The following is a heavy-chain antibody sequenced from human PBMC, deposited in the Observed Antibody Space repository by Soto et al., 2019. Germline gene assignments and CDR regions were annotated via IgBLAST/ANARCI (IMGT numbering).Heavy chain of an antibody. D-gene: IGHD5-18*01. J-gene: IGHJ4*02. CDR3: ASGTGRYSYGWSDY. CDR1: GFTFSSYG. CDR2: IWYDGSNK. V-gene: IGHV3-33*01. Sequence: GGSLRLSCAASGFTFSSYGMHWVRQAPGKGLEWVAVIWYDGSNKYYADSVKGRFTISRDNSKNTLYLQMNSLRAEDTAVYYCASGTGRYSYGWSDYWGQGTLVTVSS.